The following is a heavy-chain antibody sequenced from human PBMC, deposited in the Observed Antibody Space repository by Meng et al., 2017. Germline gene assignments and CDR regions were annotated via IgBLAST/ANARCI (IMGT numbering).Heavy chain of an antibody. CDR1: GFIFSNYE. CDR3: ARDFDY. J-gene: IGHJ4*02. CDR2: ITKDGSRK. Sequence: QVQVVESGGDVVPPWRSLTLSCAASGFIFSNYEMHWVRQAPGKGLEWVACITKDGSRKYYLGSVRGRFTISRDNSKNTLYLEMNSLRSEDTALYYCARDFDYWGQGTLVTVSS. V-gene: IGHV3-30*16.